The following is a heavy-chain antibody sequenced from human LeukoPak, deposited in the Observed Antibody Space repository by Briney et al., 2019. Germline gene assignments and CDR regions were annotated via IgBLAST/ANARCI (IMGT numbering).Heavy chain of an antibody. D-gene: IGHD5/OR15-5a*01. CDR1: GGSISSSSYY. Sequence: SETLSLTCTVSGGSISSSSYYWGWIRQPPGKGLEWIGSIYYSGSTYYNPSLKSRVTMSVDTSKNQFSLKLSSVTAADTAVYYCAREGLREIEAFDIWGQGTMVTVSS. CDR3: AREGLREIEAFDI. J-gene: IGHJ3*02. CDR2: IYYSGST. V-gene: IGHV4-39*07.